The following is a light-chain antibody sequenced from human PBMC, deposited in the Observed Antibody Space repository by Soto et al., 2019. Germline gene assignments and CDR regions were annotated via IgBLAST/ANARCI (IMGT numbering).Light chain of an antibody. CDR2: LVS. CDR3: MQALQIPQT. J-gene: IGKJ1*01. V-gene: IGKV2-28*01. Sequence: DIVMTQSPLSLPVTPGEPASISCRSSQSLLHSNGYIYLDWYLQKPGQSPQLLIYLVSNRASGVPVRFSGSGSGTDFTLKISRVEAEDVGFYYCMQALQIPQTFGQGTKVEIK. CDR1: QSLLHSNGYIY.